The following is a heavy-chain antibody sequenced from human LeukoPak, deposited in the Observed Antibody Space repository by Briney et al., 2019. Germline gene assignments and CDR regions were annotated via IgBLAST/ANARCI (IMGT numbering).Heavy chain of an antibody. V-gene: IGHV4-34*01. Sequence: SETLSLTCAVYGGSFSGYYWSWIRQPAGKGLEWIGEINHSGNTNYNPSLKSRVTIPVDTSKNQFSLKLSSVTAADTAVYYCARSSEGRYYYDSSGFSYYYYYMDVWGKGATVTISS. CDR2: INHSGNT. J-gene: IGHJ6*03. CDR1: GGSFSGYY. CDR3: ARSSEGRYYYDSSGFSYYYYYMDV. D-gene: IGHD3-22*01.